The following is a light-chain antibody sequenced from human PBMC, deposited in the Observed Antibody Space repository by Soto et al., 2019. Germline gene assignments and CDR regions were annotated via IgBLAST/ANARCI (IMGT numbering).Light chain of an antibody. Sequence: QSALTQPASVSGSPGQSITISCTGTSRDVGAYDYVSWYLQYPDKAPQLLIYYVDHRPSGVSSRFSGSKSGNTASLTISGLQAEDEGDYYCCSYVGSYSYVFGTGTKLTVL. CDR3: CSYVGSYSYV. CDR1: SRDVGAYDY. J-gene: IGLJ1*01. CDR2: YVD. V-gene: IGLV2-14*03.